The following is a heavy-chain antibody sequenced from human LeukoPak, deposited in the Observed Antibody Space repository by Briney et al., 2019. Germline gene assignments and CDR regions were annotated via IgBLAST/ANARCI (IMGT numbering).Heavy chain of an antibody. J-gene: IGHJ4*02. CDR3: TRDSAHSGDY. D-gene: IGHD2-15*01. V-gene: IGHV3-21*01. Sequence: PGGSLRLSCAASGFTFSSYSMNWVRQAPGKGLEWVSFISSSSSYIYYADSVKGRFTISRDNAKNTLYLQMNSLRAEDTAVYYCTRDSAHSGDYWGQGTLVTVSS. CDR1: GFTFSSYS. CDR2: ISSSSSYI.